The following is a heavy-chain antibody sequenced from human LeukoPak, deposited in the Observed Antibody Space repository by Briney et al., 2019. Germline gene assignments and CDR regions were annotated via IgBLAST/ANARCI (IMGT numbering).Heavy chain of an antibody. V-gene: IGHV1-69*04. D-gene: IGHD6-13*01. J-gene: IGHJ4*02. CDR3: AREGYSSSRYVY. CDR2: IIPILGIA. CDR1: GGTFSSYA. Sequence: SVKVSCKASGGTFSSYAISWVRQAPGQGLEWMGRIIPILGIANYAQKFQGRVTITADKSTSTAYMELSSLRSEDTAVYYCAREGYSSSRYVYWGRGTLVTVSS.